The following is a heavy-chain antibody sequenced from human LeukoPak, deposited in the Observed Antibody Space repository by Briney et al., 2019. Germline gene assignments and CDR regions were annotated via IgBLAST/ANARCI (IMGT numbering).Heavy chain of an antibody. CDR1: GYTLTELS. CDR3: ATNVRRYSSGWYPGDFGY. D-gene: IGHD6-19*01. CDR2: FDPEDGET. J-gene: IGHJ4*02. Sequence: ASVKVSCKVSGYTLTELSMHWVRQAPGKGLEWMGGFDPEDGETIYAQKFQGRVTMTEDTSTDTAYMELSSLRSEDTAVYYCATNVRRYSSGWYPGDFGYWGQGTLVTVSS. V-gene: IGHV1-24*01.